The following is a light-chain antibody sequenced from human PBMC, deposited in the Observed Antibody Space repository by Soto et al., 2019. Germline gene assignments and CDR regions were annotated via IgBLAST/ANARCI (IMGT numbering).Light chain of an antibody. CDR2: KVS. CDR3: MQGTHWPIT. V-gene: IGKV2-30*02. J-gene: IGKJ5*01. Sequence: VVMTQSPLSLPVTLGQPASISCRATQSLVHSDGIAYFSWFQQRPGRSPRRLIYKVSNRDSGVPARFSGSGSGTDFALKISRVEAEDVGVYYCMQGTHWPITFGQGTLLEV. CDR1: QSLVHSDGIAY.